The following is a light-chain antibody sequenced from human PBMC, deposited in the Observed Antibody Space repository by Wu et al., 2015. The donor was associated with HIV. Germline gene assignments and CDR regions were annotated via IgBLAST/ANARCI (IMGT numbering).Light chain of an antibody. CDR2: GAS. CDR1: QSVSSN. CDR3: QQYNSWPT. V-gene: IGKV3-15*01. Sequence: EIVMTQSPATLSVSPGERATLSCRASQSVSSNLAWYQQKPGQAPRLLIYGASTRATGIPARFSGSGSGTEFTLTISSMQSEDFALYYCQQYNSWPTFGQGTKV. J-gene: IGKJ1*01.